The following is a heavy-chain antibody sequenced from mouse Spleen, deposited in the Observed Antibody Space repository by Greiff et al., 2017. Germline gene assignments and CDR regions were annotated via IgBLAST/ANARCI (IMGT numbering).Heavy chain of an antibody. V-gene: IGHV1-39*01. Sequence: EVKLMESGPELVKPGASVKISCKASGYSFTDYNMNWVKQSNGKSLEWIGVINPNYGTTSYNQKFKGKATLTVDQSSSTAYMQLNSLTSEDSAVYYCASIYYGDYDFAYWGQGTLVTVSA. D-gene: IGHD2-13*01. J-gene: IGHJ3*01. CDR2: INPNYGTT. CDR1: GYSFTDYN. CDR3: ASIYYGDYDFAY.